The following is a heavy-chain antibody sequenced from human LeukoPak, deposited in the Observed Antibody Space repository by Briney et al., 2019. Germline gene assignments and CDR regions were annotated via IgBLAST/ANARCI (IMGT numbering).Heavy chain of an antibody. CDR1: GYTFIDNY. CDR3: ASGSSFGQRVVKYGNDY. CDR2: INPNSGGT. Sequence: ASVKVSCKSSGYTFIDNYIHWVRQAPGQGLEWMAWINPNSGGTDYAEKFQGRVTLTRDTSISTAYMELSSLISDDTAVYYCASGSSFGQRVVKYGNDYWGQGILVTVSS. D-gene: IGHD4-23*01. J-gene: IGHJ4*02. V-gene: IGHV1-2*02.